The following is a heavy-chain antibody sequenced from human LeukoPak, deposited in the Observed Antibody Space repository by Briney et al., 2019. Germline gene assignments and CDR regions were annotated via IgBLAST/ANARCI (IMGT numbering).Heavy chain of an antibody. CDR3: AKSRGGLRESDY. J-gene: IGHJ4*02. Sequence: PGGSLTLSCAASGFTVSSNYMSWVRQAPGKGLEWAAFIRYDGSNKYYADSVKGRFTISRDNSKNTLYLQMNSLRAEDTAVYYCAKSRGGLRESDYWGQGTLVTVSS. V-gene: IGHV3-30*02. CDR2: IRYDGSNK. CDR1: GFTVSSNY. D-gene: IGHD3-10*01.